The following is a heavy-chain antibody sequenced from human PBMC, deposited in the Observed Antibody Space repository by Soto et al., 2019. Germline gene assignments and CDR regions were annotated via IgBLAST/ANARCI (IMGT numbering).Heavy chain of an antibody. Sequence: SETLSLTCTVSGGSISSYYWSWIRQPPGKGLEWIGYIYYSGSTNYNPSLKSRVTILVDTSKNQFSLKLSSVTAADTAVYYCARHLNFAFDYWGQGTLVTVSS. CDR1: GGSISSYY. J-gene: IGHJ4*02. CDR3: ARHLNFAFDY. V-gene: IGHV4-59*08. CDR2: IYYSGST.